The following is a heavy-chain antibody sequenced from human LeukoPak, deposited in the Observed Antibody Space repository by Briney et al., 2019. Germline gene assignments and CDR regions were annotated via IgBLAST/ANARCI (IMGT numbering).Heavy chain of an antibody. V-gene: IGHV4-59*11. CDR2: IYYSGTT. CDR1: GGSISSHY. CDR3: ARVVDYYDSSGYYYSHDY. D-gene: IGHD3-22*01. Sequence: SETLSLPCTVSGGSISSHYWSWIRQPPGKGLEWIGYIYYSGTTKYKPSLNNRVTLSADTSKDQFSLKLSSVTAADTAVYYCARVVDYYDSSGYYYSHDYWGQGTLVTVSS. J-gene: IGHJ4*02.